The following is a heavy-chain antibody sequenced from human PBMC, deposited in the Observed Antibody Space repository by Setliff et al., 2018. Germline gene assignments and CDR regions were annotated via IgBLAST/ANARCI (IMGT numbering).Heavy chain of an antibody. D-gene: IGHD4-17*01. J-gene: IGHJ4*02. V-gene: IGHV4-39*07. Sequence: PSETLSLTCTVSGGPVTRTTTFWGWVRQTPGKGLEWIGSTYDSGSTYYNPSLNSRVTISEDTSKNQFSLKLTSVTAADAAVYYCARAAVTSGARADYSDNWGRGTRVTVSS. CDR2: TYDSGST. CDR1: GGPVTRTTTF. CDR3: ARAAVTSGARADYSDN.